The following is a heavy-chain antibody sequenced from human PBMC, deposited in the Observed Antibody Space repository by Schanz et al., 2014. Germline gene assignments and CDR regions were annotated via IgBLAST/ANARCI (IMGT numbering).Heavy chain of an antibody. CDR1: GFPFSYYT. Sequence: VESGGGLVKPGGSLRLSCAVSGFPFSYYTMNWVRQAPGKGPEWVACIGRRGQVIYYADSMEGRFTISRDNAKSSLYLQMNSLRDEDTAVYYCAATTILADWGQGTLVAGSS. V-gene: IGHV3-21*01. CDR2: IGRRGQVI. J-gene: IGHJ4*02. CDR3: AATTILAD. D-gene: IGHD3-3*01.